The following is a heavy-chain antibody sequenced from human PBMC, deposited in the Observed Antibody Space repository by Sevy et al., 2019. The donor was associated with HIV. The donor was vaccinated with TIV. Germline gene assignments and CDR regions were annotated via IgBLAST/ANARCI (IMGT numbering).Heavy chain of an antibody. CDR2: IYYSGST. CDR1: GGSISSSSYY. D-gene: IGHD2-15*01. J-gene: IGHJ5*02. CDR3: VRRVFGYCSGGSCYQNWFDP. Sequence: SETLSLTCTVSGGSISSSSYYWGWIRQPPGKGLEWIGSIYYSGSTYYNPSLKSRVTISVDTSKNQFSLKLSSVTAADTAVYYCVRRVFGYCSGGSCYQNWFDPWGQGTPVTVSS. V-gene: IGHV4-39*01.